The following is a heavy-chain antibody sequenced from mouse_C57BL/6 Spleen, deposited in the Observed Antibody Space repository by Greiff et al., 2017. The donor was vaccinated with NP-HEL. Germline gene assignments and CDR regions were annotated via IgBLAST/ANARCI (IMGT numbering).Heavy chain of an antibody. V-gene: IGHV1-26*01. Sequence: VQLQQSGPELVKPGASVKISCKASGYTFTDYYMNWVKQSHGKSLEWIGDINPNNGGTSYNQKFKGKATLTVDKSSITAYMELRSLTSEDSAVYYCARSFGYYDRYYFDYWGQGTTLTVSS. CDR1: GYTFTDYY. D-gene: IGHD2-3*01. J-gene: IGHJ2*01. CDR3: ARSFGYYDRYYFDY. CDR2: INPNNGGT.